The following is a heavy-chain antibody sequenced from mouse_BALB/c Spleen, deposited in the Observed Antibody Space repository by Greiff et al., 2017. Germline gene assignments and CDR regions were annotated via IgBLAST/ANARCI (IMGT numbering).Heavy chain of an antibody. J-gene: IGHJ2*01. CDR3: ARGGGGALSATVVAHFDY. Sequence: EVKLVESGGGLVKPGGSLKLSCAASGFTFSSYAMSWVRQTPEKRLEWVASISSGGSTYYPDSVKGRFTISRDNARNILYLQMSSLRSEDTAMYYCARGGGGALSATVVAHFDYWGQGTTLTVSS. V-gene: IGHV5-6-5*01. CDR1: GFTFSSYA. D-gene: IGHD1-1*01. CDR2: ISSGGST.